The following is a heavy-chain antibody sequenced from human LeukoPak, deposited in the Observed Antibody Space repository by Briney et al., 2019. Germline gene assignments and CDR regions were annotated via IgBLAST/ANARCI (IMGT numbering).Heavy chain of an antibody. CDR1: GGSISRYY. CDR3: ARHLASRSSSPGWYFDL. V-gene: IGHV4-59*08. Sequence: SETLSLTCTVSGGSISRYYWSWIRQPPGKGLEWIGYIYYSGSTNYNPSLKSRVTISVDTSKNQFSLKLSSVTAADTAVYYCARHLASRSSSPGWYFDLWGRGTLVTVSS. D-gene: IGHD2-15*01. J-gene: IGHJ2*01. CDR2: IYYSGST.